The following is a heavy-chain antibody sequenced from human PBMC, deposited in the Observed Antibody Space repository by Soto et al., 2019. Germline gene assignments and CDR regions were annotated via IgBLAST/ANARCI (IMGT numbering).Heavy chain of an antibody. Sequence: SETLALTCTVSGESISAYSWSWVRQPPGKGLEWIGNIHYNGNTKYNPSLKSRVSMSVDTSKNQFSLRLISVTAADTAKYFCAREGNLGRWLQPLDFWGQGTLVTVSS. V-gene: IGHV4-59*01. D-gene: IGHD5-12*01. CDR3: AREGNLGRWLQPLDF. J-gene: IGHJ4*02. CDR2: IHYNGNT. CDR1: GESISAYS.